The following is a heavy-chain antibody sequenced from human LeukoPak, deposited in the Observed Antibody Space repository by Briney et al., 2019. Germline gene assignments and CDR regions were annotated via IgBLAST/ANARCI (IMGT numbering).Heavy chain of an antibody. D-gene: IGHD3-22*01. CDR2: IYYSGST. Sequence: SETLSLTCTVSGGSISSSSYYWGWIRQPPGKGLEWIGSIYYSGSTYYNPSLKSRVTISVDTSKNQFSLKLSSVTAADTAVYCCARDLSGLDGRFHYYYDSSGHGNAFDIWGQGTMVTVSS. CDR3: ARDLSGLDGRFHYYYDSSGHGNAFDI. V-gene: IGHV4-39*07. CDR1: GGSISSSSYY. J-gene: IGHJ3*02.